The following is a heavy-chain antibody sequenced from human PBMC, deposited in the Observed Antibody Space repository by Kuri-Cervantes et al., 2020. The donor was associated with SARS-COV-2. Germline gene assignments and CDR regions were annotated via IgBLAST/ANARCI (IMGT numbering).Heavy chain of an antibody. V-gene: IGHV4-4*02. CDR1: GGAINTYNW. CDR3: ARESTYTFDI. D-gene: IGHD2-2*02. CDR2: IFHDGSI. Sequence: SETLSLTCVVSGGAINTYNWWTWVRQPPGKGLQWIGEIFHDGSIKFNPSLSLRGRVTMSLDKSKNQFSLNLTSVTAADTAVYYCARESTYTFDIWGQGTLVTVSS. J-gene: IGHJ3*02.